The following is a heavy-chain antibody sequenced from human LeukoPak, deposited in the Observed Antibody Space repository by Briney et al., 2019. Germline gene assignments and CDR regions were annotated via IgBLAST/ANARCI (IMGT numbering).Heavy chain of an antibody. V-gene: IGHV7-4-1*02. CDR1: GYTFTSYA. J-gene: IGHJ6*03. D-gene: IGHD4-17*01. CDR3: ARANGDYAYYYYYMDV. CDR2: INTNTGNP. Sequence: GASVKVSCKASGYTFTSYAMNWVRQAPGQGLEWMGWINTNTGNPTYAQGFTGRFVFSLDTSVSTAYLQISSLKAEDTAVYYCARANGDYAYYYYYMDVWGKGTTVTVSS.